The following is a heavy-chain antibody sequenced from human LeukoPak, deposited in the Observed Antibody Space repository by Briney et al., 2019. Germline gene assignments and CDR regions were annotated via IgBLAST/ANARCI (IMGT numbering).Heavy chain of an antibody. CDR2: IYTSGST. J-gene: IGHJ5*02. CDR3: ARVQLLWFGETGWFDP. V-gene: IGHV4-61*02. D-gene: IGHD3-10*01. CDR1: GGSISSGSYY. Sequence: SQTLSLTCTVSGGSISSGSYYWRWIRQPAGKGLEWIGRIYTSGSTNYNPSLKSRVTISVDTSKNQFSLKLSSVTAADTAVYYCARVQLLWFGETGWFDPWGQGTLVTVSS.